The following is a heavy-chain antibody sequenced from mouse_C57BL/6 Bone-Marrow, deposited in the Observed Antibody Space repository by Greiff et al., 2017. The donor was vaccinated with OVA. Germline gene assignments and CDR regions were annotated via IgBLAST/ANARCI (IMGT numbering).Heavy chain of an antibody. D-gene: IGHD1-1*01. V-gene: IGHV1-19*01. CDR3: AWDYYGSKSYFDG. J-gene: IGHJ2*01. CDR1: VYTFTDYY. Sequence: EVQLQQSGPVLVKPGASVKMSCKASVYTFTDYYMNWVKQSHGKSLEWIGVINPYNGGTSYNQKFKGKATMTVDKSSSTAYMELNSLTSEDSAVYYCAWDYYGSKSYFDGWGQGTTLTVST. CDR2: INPYNGGT.